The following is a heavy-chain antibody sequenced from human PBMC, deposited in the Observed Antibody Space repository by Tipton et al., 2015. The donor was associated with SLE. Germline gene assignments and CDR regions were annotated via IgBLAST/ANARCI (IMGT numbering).Heavy chain of an antibody. CDR2: IYTSGIT. CDR1: GGSLSGGSFY. Sequence: TLPLTCTVSGGSLSGGSFYWSWIRQPAGKGLEWIGHIYTSGITNYNPSLRSRVTISRDTSQNQFSVKMTSVTAADTAVYFCARTKYYDFWRGYSMFDFWGQGTLVTVSS. CDR3: ARTKYYDFWRGYSMFDF. J-gene: IGHJ4*02. V-gene: IGHV4-61*09. D-gene: IGHD3-3*01.